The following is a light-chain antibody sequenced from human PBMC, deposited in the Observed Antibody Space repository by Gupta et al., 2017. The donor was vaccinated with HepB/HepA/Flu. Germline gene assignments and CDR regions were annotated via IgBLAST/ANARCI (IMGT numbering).Light chain of an antibody. Sequence: DIVMTQSPDSLAVSLGERATINCKSSQSVLYSSNNKNYLAWYQQKPGQPPKLLIYWASTRESGVPDRFSGSGSGTDFTLTISSMQAEDVAVYYCQQYESTPRTLGQGTKVEIQ. CDR1: QSVLYSSNNKNY. CDR3: QQYESTPRT. V-gene: IGKV4-1*01. CDR2: WAS. J-gene: IGKJ1*01.